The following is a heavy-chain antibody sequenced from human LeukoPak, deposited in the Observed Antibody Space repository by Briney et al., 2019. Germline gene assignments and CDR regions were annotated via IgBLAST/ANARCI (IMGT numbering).Heavy chain of an antibody. CDR3: AKDPIFSGSYGVFDY. Sequence: QSGGSLRLSCAASGFTFSSYAMSWVRQVPGKGLEWVSVISGSGDNTYYADSVKGRFTISRDNSKNMLYLQMNSLRAEDTAVYYCAKDPIFSGSYGVFDYWGLGTLVTVSS. J-gene: IGHJ4*02. CDR2: ISGSGDNT. V-gene: IGHV3-23*01. D-gene: IGHD1-26*01. CDR1: GFTFSSYA.